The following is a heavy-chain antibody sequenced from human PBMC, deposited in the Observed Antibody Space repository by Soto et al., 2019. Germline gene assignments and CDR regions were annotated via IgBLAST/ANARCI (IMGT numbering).Heavy chain of an antibody. Sequence: QVQLQESGPGLVKPSGTLSLTCAVSGDSMTSSDWWSWVRQAPGKGLEWIGEIHYSGASNYDPSLRSRVTISVDRSKNQFSLNLSSLTAADTSVYFCVCNGYYSLEYWGQGTLVIVSP. CDR3: VCNGYYSLEY. CDR1: GDSMTSSDW. D-gene: IGHD3-22*01. CDR2: IHYSGAS. V-gene: IGHV4-4*02. J-gene: IGHJ4*02.